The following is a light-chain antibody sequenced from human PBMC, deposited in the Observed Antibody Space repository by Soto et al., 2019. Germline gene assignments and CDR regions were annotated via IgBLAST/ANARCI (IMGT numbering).Light chain of an antibody. CDR2: EVT. J-gene: IGLJ1*01. CDR1: SSDIGAYHY. CDR3: SSKRDSSTLFV. Sequence: QSVLTQPASVSGSPGQSITTCCTGTSSDIGAYHYVSWYQHHPGKVPKLLIYEVTNRPSGVSDRFSGSKSGNTASLTISGLQAEDEADYYCSSKRDSSTLFVFGTGTKV. V-gene: IGLV2-14*01.